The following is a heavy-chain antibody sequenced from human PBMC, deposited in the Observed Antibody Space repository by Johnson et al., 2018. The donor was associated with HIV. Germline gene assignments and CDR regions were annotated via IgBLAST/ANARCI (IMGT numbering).Heavy chain of an antibody. CDR2: ISYDGSNK. J-gene: IGHJ3*02. Sequence: QVQLVESVGGVVQPGRSLRLSCAASGFTFSTYAMHWVRQAPGKGLEWVAVISYDGSNKYYADSVKGRFTISRDNSKNTLYLQMNSLRAEDTAVYYCARDLYSGSYYDAFDIWGQGTMVIVSS. CDR1: GFTFSTYA. V-gene: IGHV3-30*04. CDR3: ARDLYSGSYYDAFDI. D-gene: IGHD1-26*01.